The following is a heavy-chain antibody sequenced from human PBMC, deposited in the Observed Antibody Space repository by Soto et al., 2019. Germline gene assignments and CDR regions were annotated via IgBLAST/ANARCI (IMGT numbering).Heavy chain of an antibody. J-gene: IGHJ6*02. D-gene: IGHD5-18*01. CDR3: AGWIQLQQYYYYGMDV. CDR2: IYHSGST. CDR1: W. V-gene: IGHV4-4*02. Sequence: WWRWVSQPPGKGLEWIGEIYHSGSTNYNPSLKSRVTISVDKSKNQFSLKLSSVTAADTAVYYCAGWIQLQQYYYYGMDVWGQGTTVTVSS.